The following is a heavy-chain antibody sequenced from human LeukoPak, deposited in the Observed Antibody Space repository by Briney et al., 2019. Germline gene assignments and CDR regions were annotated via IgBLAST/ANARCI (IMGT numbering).Heavy chain of an antibody. CDR2: ISSSSSYI. J-gene: IGHJ4*02. CDR1: GFTFSSYS. Sequence: GGSLRLSCAASGFTFSSYSMNWVRQAPGKGLEWVSSISSSSSYIYYADSVKGRFTISRDNAKNSLYLQMNSLRAEDTAVYYCAREGMAAAGCFDYWGQGTLVTVSS. CDR3: AREGMAAAGCFDY. V-gene: IGHV3-21*01. D-gene: IGHD6-13*01.